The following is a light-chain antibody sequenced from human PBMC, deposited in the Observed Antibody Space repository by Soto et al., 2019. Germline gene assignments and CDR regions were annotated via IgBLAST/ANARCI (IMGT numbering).Light chain of an antibody. CDR1: QTISSW. Sequence: DIQITQSPSTVSGSVGDRVTITCRASQTISSWLAWYQQKPGKAPKLLIYKASTLKSGVPSRFSGSESGTDFTLTISSVQPEDFATYYCQQATTFPLTFGGGTKVDIK. J-gene: IGKJ4*01. CDR2: KAS. V-gene: IGKV1-5*03. CDR3: QQATTFPLT.